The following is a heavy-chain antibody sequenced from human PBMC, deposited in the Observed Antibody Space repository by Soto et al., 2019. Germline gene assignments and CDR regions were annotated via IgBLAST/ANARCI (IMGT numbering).Heavy chain of an antibody. D-gene: IGHD3-10*01. V-gene: IGHV1-69*01. Sequence: QVQLVQSGAEVKKPGSSVKVSCKASGGTFSSYAISWVRQAPGQGLEWMGGIIPIFGTANYAQKFQGRVTITADESTSTAYMELSSLRSEDTAVYYCAREATHRITMARGDPYGMDVWGQGTTVTVSS. CDR3: AREATHRITMARGDPYGMDV. J-gene: IGHJ6*02. CDR2: IIPIFGTA. CDR1: GGTFSSYA.